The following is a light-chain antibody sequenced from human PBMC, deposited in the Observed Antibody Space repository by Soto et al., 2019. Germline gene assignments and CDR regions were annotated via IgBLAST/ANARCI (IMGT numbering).Light chain of an antibody. J-gene: IGKJ2*01. CDR3: QQYSDRYT. V-gene: IGKV3D-15*01. CDR1: QSVSSS. CDR2: GAS. Sequence: EIVMTQSPATLSVSPGERATLSCRASQSVSSSLAWYQHKPGQAPRLLIYGASIRATGFPARFSGSGSGTEFTLTISSLLSEDFAAYYCQQYSDRYTFGQGSRLVI.